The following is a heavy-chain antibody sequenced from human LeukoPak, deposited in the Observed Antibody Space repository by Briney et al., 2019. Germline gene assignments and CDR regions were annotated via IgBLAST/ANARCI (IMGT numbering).Heavy chain of an antibody. D-gene: IGHD1-26*01. CDR2: IYYSGST. CDR3: ARDKVGATNYYYYGMDV. V-gene: IGHV4-31*03. Sequence: SETLSLTCTVSGVSISSGGYYWSWIRQHPGKGLEWIRYIYYSGSTYYNPSLKSRVTISVDTSKNQFSLKLSSVTAADTAVYYCARDKVGATNYYYYGMDVWGQGTTVTVSS. J-gene: IGHJ6*02. CDR1: GVSISSGGYY.